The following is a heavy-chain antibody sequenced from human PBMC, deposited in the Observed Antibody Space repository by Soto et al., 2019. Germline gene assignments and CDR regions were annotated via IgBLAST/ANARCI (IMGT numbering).Heavy chain of an antibody. J-gene: IGHJ4*02. D-gene: IGHD5-12*01. Sequence: PSETLSLTCAVYGGSFSGYYWNWIRQPPGKGLEWIGEISHSGSTNYNPSLKSRVTISVDTSKNTLYLQMNSLRAEDTAVYYCAKDGRGYSGYAVPQDTFYFDYWGQGTLVTVSS. CDR3: AKDGRGYSGYAVPQDTFYFDY. V-gene: IGHV4-34*01. CDR1: GGSFSGYY. CDR2: ISHSGST.